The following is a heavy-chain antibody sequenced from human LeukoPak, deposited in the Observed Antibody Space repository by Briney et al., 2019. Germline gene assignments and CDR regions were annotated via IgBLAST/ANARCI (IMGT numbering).Heavy chain of an antibody. CDR2: TNTDGATT. Sequence: GGSLRLSCAASGFTFSDHWMYWVRQAPGKGLVSVSHTNTDGATTNYADSVKGRFTISRDNAKNTLYLQMNSLRAEDTAVYYCVRALGDYWGQGTLVTVSS. CDR1: GFTFSDHW. D-gene: IGHD3-16*01. J-gene: IGHJ4*02. CDR3: VRALGDY. V-gene: IGHV3-74*01.